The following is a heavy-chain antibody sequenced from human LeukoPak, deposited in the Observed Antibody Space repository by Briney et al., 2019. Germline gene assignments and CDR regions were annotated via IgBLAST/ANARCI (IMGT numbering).Heavy chain of an antibody. J-gene: IGHJ4*02. CDR2: IKQDGSEK. D-gene: IGHD3-10*01. CDR3: ARDKSAGADTGSSFYY. Sequence: GSLRLSCAASGFIFSDYWLSWVRQAPGKGLEWVASIKQDGSEKYYVDSVKGRFTFSRDNAKNSLYLQMDSLRAEDTAAYYCARDKSAGADTGSSFYYWGQGALVTVSS. V-gene: IGHV3-7*03. CDR1: GFIFSDYW.